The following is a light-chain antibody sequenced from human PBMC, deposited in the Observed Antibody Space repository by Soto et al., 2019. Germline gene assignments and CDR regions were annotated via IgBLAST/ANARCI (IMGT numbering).Light chain of an antibody. J-gene: IGKJ1*01. V-gene: IGKV1-5*01. CDR2: DAS. CDR3: QHYNSDPWT. Sequence: DIAMTQSPSTLSASVGDRVTITCRASQTIRRWLAWYQQRPGKAPKVLIYDASTLESGVPARVSGSGSETEFTLTISSLQPEDSATYYCQHYNSDPWTFGQGTKVEIK. CDR1: QTIRRW.